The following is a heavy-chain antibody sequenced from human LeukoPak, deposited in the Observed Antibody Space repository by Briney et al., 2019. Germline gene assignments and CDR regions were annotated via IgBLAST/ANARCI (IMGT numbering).Heavy chain of an antibody. CDR1: GFTVSSNY. D-gene: IGHD6-19*01. CDR3: ARDRAVAGTRWFDP. CDR2: IYSGGST. Sequence: GGSLRLSCAASGFTVSSNYMSWVRQAPGKGLEWVSVIYSGGSTYYADSVKGRFTISRDNSKNTLYLQMNSLRAEDTAVYYCARDRAVAGTRWFDPWGQGTLVTVS. J-gene: IGHJ5*02. V-gene: IGHV3-66*01.